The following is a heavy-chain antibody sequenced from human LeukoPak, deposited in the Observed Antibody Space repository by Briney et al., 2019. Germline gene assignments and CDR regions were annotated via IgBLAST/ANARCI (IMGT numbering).Heavy chain of an antibody. J-gene: IGHJ6*04. CDR3: TELGITMIGGV. Sequence: GSLRLSCAASAFTFSSYAMSWVRQAPGKGLEWVSSISTSDGTTYYADSVKGRFTISRDNSKNTLYLQMNSLRAEDTAVYYCTELGITMIGGVWGKGTTVTISS. CDR1: AFTFSSYA. CDR2: ISTSDGTT. D-gene: IGHD3-10*02. V-gene: IGHV3-23*01.